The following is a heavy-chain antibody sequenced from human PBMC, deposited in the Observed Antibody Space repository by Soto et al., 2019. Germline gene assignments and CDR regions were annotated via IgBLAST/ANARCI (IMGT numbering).Heavy chain of an antibody. CDR2: IFHSGST. Sequence: PSETLSLTCSVSRAFINSGGFYYSWIRQPPGKGLEWLGYIFHSGSTLYNPSLRGRLTLSADTSRNQLSLYLTSVTAADTAVYYCVRGGIAGHWFDPWGQGILVTVPQ. V-gene: IGHV4-31*03. D-gene: IGHD2-15*01. CDR3: VRGGIAGHWFDP. J-gene: IGHJ5*02. CDR1: RAFINSGGFY.